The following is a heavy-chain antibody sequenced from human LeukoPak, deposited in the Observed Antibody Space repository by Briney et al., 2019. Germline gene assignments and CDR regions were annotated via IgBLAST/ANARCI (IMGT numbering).Heavy chain of an antibody. CDR3: ARNVHMGSWYLGPTIFDY. V-gene: IGHV4-39*01. D-gene: IGHD6-13*01. Sequence: PSETLSLTCTVSGGSISSSSYYWGWIRQPPGKGLEWIGSIYYSGSTYYNPSLKSRVTISVDTSKNQFSLKLSSVTAADTAVYYCARNVHMGSWYLGPTIFDYWGQGTLVTVSS. J-gene: IGHJ4*02. CDR1: GGSISSSSYY. CDR2: IYYSGST.